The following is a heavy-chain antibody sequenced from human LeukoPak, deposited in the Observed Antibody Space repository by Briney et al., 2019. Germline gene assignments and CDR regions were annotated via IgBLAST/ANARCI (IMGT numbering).Heavy chain of an antibody. D-gene: IGHD3-22*01. Sequence: SVTVSCKASGGTFSIYAISWVRQAPGQGLEWMGGIIPIFGTANYAQKFQGRVTITADESTSTAYMELSSLRSEDTAVYYCAALTYYYDSSGYPRFDPWGQGTLVTVSS. V-gene: IGHV1-69*13. CDR1: GGTFSIYA. CDR2: IIPIFGTA. J-gene: IGHJ5*02. CDR3: AALTYYYDSSGYPRFDP.